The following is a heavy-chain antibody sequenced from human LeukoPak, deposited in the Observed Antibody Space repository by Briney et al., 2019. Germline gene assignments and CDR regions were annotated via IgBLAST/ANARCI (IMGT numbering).Heavy chain of an antibody. Sequence: GASVKASCKVSGYTLTQLSMHWVRQAPGKGLEWMGGFDPEDGETIYAQKFQGRVTITADKSTSTAYMELSSLRSEGTAVYYCARDPEYYYGSGSNTFDYWGQGTLVTVSS. V-gene: IGHV1-24*01. CDR3: ARDPEYYYGSGSNTFDY. D-gene: IGHD3-10*01. CDR1: GYTLTQLS. CDR2: FDPEDGET. J-gene: IGHJ4*02.